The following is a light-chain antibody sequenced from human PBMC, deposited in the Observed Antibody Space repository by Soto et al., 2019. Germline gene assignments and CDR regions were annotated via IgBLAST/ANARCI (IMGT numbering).Light chain of an antibody. CDR2: DAY. CDR3: QQYESYSPLT. V-gene: IGKV1-5*01. J-gene: IGKJ4*01. CDR1: QSIRSW. Sequence: DIQMTQSPSIVSASVGDRVTITCRASQSIRSWLAWYQQKPGKAPKLLIYDAYSLESGVPSRFCGRRSGTDFTLTIAGLQPEDFAPYYCQQYESYSPLTVXGRTKVDIK.